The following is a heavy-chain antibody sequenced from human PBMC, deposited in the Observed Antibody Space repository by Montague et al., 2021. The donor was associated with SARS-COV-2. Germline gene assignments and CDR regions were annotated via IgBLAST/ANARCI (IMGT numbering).Heavy chain of an antibody. CDR1: GGSFGDDH. D-gene: IGHD3-22*01. CDR2: IKQSGST. CDR3: ARGHLSVSMIVVVFTSASYCYDY. Sequence: SETLSLTCAVYGGSFGDDHWSWIRQPPGKGLEWLGDIKQSGSTNXXPSLRSRGTISVDTSKNQFSLKLTSVTAADTAVYFCARGHLSVSMIVVVFTSASYCYDYWGQGAQVTVSS. V-gene: IGHV4-34*01. J-gene: IGHJ4*02.